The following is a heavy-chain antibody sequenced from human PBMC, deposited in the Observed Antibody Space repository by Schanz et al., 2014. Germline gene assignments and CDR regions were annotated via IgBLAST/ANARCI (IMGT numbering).Heavy chain of an antibody. D-gene: IGHD5-12*01. CDR3: AKDMARGGYNWGFDS. J-gene: IGHJ4*02. V-gene: IGHV3-23*04. CDR1: GFTLTSYA. CDR2: ISGSGAGT. Sequence: VQLVESGGGVVQPGGSLRLSCEASGFTLTSYALTWVRQAPGKGLEWVSAISGSGAGTYYADSVKGRFTFSRDNSKNTLYLQMNSLRAEDTAIYYCAKDMARGGYNWGFDSWGQGTLVTVSS.